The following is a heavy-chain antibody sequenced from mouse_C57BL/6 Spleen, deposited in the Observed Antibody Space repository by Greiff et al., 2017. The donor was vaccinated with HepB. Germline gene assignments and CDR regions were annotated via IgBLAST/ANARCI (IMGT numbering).Heavy chain of an antibody. V-gene: IGHV1-82*01. CDR1: GYAFSSSW. CDR2: IYPGDGDT. D-gene: IGHD2-4*01. J-gene: IGHJ3*01. CDR3: ASPYDYEGRFAY. Sequence: VKLMESGPELVKPGASVKISCKASGYAFSSSWMNWVKQRPGKGLEWIGRIYPGDGDTNYNGKFKGKATLTADKSSSTAYMQLSSLTSEDSAVYFCASPYDYEGRFAYWGQGTLVTVSA.